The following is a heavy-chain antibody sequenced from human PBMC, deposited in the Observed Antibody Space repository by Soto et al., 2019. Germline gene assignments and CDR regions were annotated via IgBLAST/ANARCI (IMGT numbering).Heavy chain of an antibody. V-gene: IGHV3-23*01. Sequence: GGSLRLSCAASGFTFSRYAMSWVRQAPGKGLEWVSAISGSGGSTYYADSLNGRFTISRDNSKNTLYLQMNSLRAEDTAVYYCAKDWVRARYYYGMDVWGQGTTVTVSS. J-gene: IGHJ6*02. CDR1: GFTFSRYA. CDR3: AKDWVRARYYYGMDV. CDR2: ISGSGGST. D-gene: IGHD3-16*01.